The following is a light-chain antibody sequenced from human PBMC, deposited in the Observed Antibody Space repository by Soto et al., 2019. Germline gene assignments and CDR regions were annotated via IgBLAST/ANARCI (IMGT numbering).Light chain of an antibody. V-gene: IGLV3-21*04. CDR2: YDS. CDR1: NIGSKS. J-gene: IGLJ2*01. Sequence: SYELTQPPSVSVAPGKTARITCGGNNIGSKSVHWYQQKPGQAPVLAIYYDSDRPSGIPERFSGSNYGNTATLPISRVEAGDEADYYCQLWDSSSEHSVVFGGGTKLTVL. CDR3: QLWDSSSEHSVV.